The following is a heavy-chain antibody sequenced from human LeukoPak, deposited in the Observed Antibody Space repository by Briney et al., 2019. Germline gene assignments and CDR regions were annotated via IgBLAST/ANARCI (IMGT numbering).Heavy chain of an antibody. V-gene: IGHV4-4*07. D-gene: IGHD3-10*01. CDR1: GGSISRYY. CDR2: IYTSGST. J-gene: IGHJ5*02. CDR3: AREGYSLLWFGESRTYNWFDP. Sequence: SETLSLTCTVSGGSISRYYWSWIRQPAGKGLEWIGRIYTSGSTNYNPSLKSRVTMPVDTSKNQFSLKLSSVTAADTAVYYCAREGYSLLWFGESRTYNWFDPWGQGTLVTVSS.